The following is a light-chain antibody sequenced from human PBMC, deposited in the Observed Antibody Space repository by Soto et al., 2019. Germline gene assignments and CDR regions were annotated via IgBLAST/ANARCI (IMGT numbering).Light chain of an antibody. J-gene: IGKJ2*01. CDR1: QSVKTW. V-gene: IGKV1-5*03. CDR3: QQYTTYRYT. Sequence: DIQMTQSPPTLSASVGERVTITCRASQSVKTWLAWYQQNPGKAPKLLIYEASSLESGFPSRFSGRGSGTEFTLTISSLQPDDFATYYCQQYTTYRYTFGQGTKLEIK. CDR2: EAS.